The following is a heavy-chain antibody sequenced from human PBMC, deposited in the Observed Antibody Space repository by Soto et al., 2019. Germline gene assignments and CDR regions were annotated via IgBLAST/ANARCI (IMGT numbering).Heavy chain of an antibody. D-gene: IGHD3-3*01. CDR3: AKDSWAIFGVPAGEYYAMDV. J-gene: IGHJ6*02. CDR1: GFTFENYA. Sequence: PGGSLRLSCVASGFTFENYAMSWVRQAPGKGLEWVSAISGSGGTTYYSDSVKGRFTTSRDNSKNTVYLQMNDLRVEDAAEYFCAKDSWAIFGVPAGEYYAMDVWGRGTMVTVSS. CDR2: ISGSGGTT. V-gene: IGHV3-23*01.